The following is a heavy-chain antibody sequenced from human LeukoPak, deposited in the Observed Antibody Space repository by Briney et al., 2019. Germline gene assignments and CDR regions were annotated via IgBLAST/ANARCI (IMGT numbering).Heavy chain of an antibody. D-gene: IGHD1-1*01. CDR2: IGISSGNT. J-gene: IGHJ4*02. CDR1: GFPFSDYS. CDR3: ARDHNYAFDN. V-gene: IGHV3-48*04. Sequence: GGSLRLSCTASGFPFSDYSINWVRQAPGKGLEWISYIGISSGNTKYADSVKGRFTISADNARNSLYLQMSSLRVEDTAVYYCARDHNYAFDNWGQGTLVSVSS.